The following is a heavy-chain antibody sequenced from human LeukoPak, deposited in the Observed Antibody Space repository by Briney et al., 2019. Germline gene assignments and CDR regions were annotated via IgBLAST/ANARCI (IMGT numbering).Heavy chain of an antibody. CDR1: GFTVSTNY. J-gene: IGHJ4*02. Sequence: GGSLRLSCAASGFTVSTNYMSWVRQAPGKGLEWVSVIYSAGSTYYADSVKGRFTVSRDNSKNTLYLQMNSLRAEDTAIYYCARSLPYGTTWYGRSDFWGQGTLVTVSS. CDR2: IYSAGST. D-gene: IGHD6-13*01. V-gene: IGHV3-53*01. CDR3: ARSLPYGTTWYGRSDF.